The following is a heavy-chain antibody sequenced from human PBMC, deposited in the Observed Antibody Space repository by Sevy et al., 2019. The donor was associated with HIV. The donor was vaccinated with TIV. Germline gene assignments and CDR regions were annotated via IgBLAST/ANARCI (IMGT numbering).Heavy chain of an antibody. CDR2: ISSSSSYI. D-gene: IGHD3-22*01. CDR1: GFTFSSYS. Sequence: GGSLRLSCAASGFTFSSYSMNWVRQAPGKGLEWVSSISSSSSYIYYADSVKGRFTISRDNSKNTLYLQMNSLRAEDTAVYYCARDSSGLFDYWGQGTLVTVSS. J-gene: IGHJ4*02. V-gene: IGHV3-21*01. CDR3: ARDSSGLFDY.